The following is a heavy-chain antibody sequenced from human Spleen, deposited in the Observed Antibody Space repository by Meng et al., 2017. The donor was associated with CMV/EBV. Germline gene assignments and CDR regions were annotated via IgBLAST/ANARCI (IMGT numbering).Heavy chain of an antibody. J-gene: IGHJ5*02. CDR3: ARERYCSGGSCYSVNWFDP. CDR2: IIPLFGTV. D-gene: IGHD2-15*01. V-gene: IGHV1-69*05. CDR1: FKKYA. Sequence: FKKYAINWVRQAPGQGHEWVGGIIPLFGTVNYAQNFQGRVTITTDESTSTAYMELSSLRSEDTAVYYCARERYCSGGSCYSVNWFDPWGQGTLVTVSS.